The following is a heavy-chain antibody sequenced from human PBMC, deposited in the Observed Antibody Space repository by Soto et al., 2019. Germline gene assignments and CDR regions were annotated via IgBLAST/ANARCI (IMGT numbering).Heavy chain of an antibody. Sequence: ASVKVSCKASGYTFTNYGLSWVRQAPGQGLEWMGWITVYSGTTDHVQKFRGRVSMTTDTSTNTAYMELASLRSDDTAVYYCASATVQLVRYYFDYWGQGTLVTVSS. J-gene: IGHJ4*02. CDR3: ASATVQLVRYYFDY. D-gene: IGHD6-13*01. V-gene: IGHV1-18*04. CDR1: GYTFTNYG. CDR2: ITVYSGTT.